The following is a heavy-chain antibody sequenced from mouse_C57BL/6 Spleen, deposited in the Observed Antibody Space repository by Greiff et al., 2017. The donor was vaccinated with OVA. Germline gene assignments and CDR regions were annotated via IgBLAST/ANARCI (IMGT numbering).Heavy chain of an antibody. CDR2: ISSGSSTI. CDR3: AMIYYDYDDYFDY. J-gene: IGHJ2*01. Sequence: EVQGVESGGGLVKPGGSLKLSCAASGFTFSDYGMHWVRQAPEKGLEWVAYISSGSSTIYYADTVKGRFTISRDNAKNTLFLQMTSLRSEDTAMYYCAMIYYDYDDYFDYWGQGTTLTVSS. V-gene: IGHV5-17*01. CDR1: GFTFSDYG. D-gene: IGHD2-4*01.